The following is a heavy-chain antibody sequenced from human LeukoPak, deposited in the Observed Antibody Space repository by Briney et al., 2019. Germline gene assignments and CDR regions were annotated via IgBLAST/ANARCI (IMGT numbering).Heavy chain of an antibody. CDR2: MIPIFGPA. V-gene: IGHV1-69*05. J-gene: IGHJ4*02. Sequence: SVKLSCNASAGSFSSYAISWVRQAAGPVLEWMGGMIPIFGPANHAQTCQGRVTITTDESTSTACTERSCLMSQDPALYYCVPRFGHRGAVAYWGEGTLVTASS. D-gene: IGHD3-10*01. CDR1: AGSFSSYA. CDR3: VPRFGHRGAVAY.